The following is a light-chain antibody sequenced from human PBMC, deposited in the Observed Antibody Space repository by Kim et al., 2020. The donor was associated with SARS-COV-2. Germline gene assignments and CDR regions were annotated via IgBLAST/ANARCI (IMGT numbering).Light chain of an antibody. CDR1: QGSGND. Sequence: ASVGDRVTITGRASQGSGNDVGWYQQKPGKVPERLISAASNLQSGVPSRFSASGSGTDFTLTISSLQPEDFATYYCLQHTTYPFIFGQGTRLEIK. V-gene: IGKV1-17*01. CDR3: LQHTTYPFI. J-gene: IGKJ5*01. CDR2: AAS.